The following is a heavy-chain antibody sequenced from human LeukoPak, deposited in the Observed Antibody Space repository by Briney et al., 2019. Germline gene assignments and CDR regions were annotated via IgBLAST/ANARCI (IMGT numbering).Heavy chain of an antibody. J-gene: IGHJ4*02. CDR3: ARTVAGNFDY. D-gene: IGHD6-19*01. CDR1: GGSFSGYY. CDR2: INHSGST. V-gene: IGHV4-34*01. Sequence: PSETLSLTCAVYGGSFSGYYWSWIRQPPGKGLEWIGEINHSGSTNYNPSLKSRVTISVDTSKNQFSLKLSSVTAADTAVYYCARTVAGNFDYWGQGTLVTVSS.